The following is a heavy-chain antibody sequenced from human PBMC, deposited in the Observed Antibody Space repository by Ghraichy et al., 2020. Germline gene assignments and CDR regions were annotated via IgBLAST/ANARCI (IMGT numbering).Heavy chain of an antibody. J-gene: IGHJ4*02. CDR1: GYTFSSYY. V-gene: IGHV1-46*01. CDR2: INPSGDVA. D-gene: IGHD6-13*01. CDR3: ARDSSTGWFSADY. Sequence: ASVKVSCKASGYTFSSYYMHWVRQAPGQGLEWMGVINPSGDVAGYAQKFQGRITMTRDTSTRTLYMDLNSLGLEDTAVYFCARDSSTGWFSADYWGQGTLVTVSS.